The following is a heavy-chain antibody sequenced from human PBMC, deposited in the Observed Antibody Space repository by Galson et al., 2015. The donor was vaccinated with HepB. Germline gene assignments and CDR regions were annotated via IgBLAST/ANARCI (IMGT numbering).Heavy chain of an antibody. CDR2: ISTNGATI. CDR3: ARVGFVSARYSAYWYSDL. CDR1: GFTFSAYT. Sequence: SLRLSCAASGFTFSAYTLNWVRRAPGKGLESIAYISTNGATISYADSVKGRFTVSRDNARNSLYLQMNRPRDEDTAVYYCARVGFVSARYSAYWYSDLWGRGSLGTVSS. V-gene: IGHV3-48*02. J-gene: IGHJ2*01. D-gene: IGHD3-10*01.